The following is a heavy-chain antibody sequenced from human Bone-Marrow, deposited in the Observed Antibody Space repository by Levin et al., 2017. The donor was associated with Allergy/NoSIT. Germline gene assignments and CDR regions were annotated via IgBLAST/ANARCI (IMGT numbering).Heavy chain of an antibody. CDR3: ARGGGFCSGGTCRNWFDP. Sequence: SETLSLTCAVSGGSFSGYHWNWIRQPAGKGLEWIGEISGDGSANYNPSLKSRVTLSVDTAKNEVFLEVKSLTAADTAVYFCARGGGFCSGGTCRNWFDPWGQGSLVTVS. J-gene: IGHJ5*02. V-gene: IGHV4-34*01. D-gene: IGHD2-15*01. CDR2: ISGDGSA. CDR1: GGSFSGYH.